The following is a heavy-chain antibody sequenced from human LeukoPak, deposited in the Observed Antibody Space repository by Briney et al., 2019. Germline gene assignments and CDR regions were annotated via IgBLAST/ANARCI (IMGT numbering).Heavy chain of an antibody. V-gene: IGHV3-43D*03. CDR2: ISWDGGST. D-gene: IGHD5-24*01. CDR1: GFTFDDYA. J-gene: IGHJ4*02. CDR3: AKAQGRDGYNFLDY. Sequence: PGGSLRLSCAASGFTFDDYAMHWVRQAPGKGLEWVSLISWDGGSTYYADSVKGRFTIPRDNSKNSLYLQMNSLRAEDTALYCCAKAQGRDGYNFLDYWGQGTLVTVSS.